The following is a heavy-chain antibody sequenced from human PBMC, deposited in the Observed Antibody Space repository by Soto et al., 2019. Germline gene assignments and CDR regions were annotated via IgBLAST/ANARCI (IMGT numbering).Heavy chain of an antibody. Sequence: QVQLVESGGGVVQPGRSLRLSCAASGFTFSSYGMRWVRQAPGKGLEWVAVIWYDGSNKYYADSVKGRFTISRDNSKNTLYLQMNSLRAEDTAVYYCARDLFAIGGYSYGYFDYWGQGTLVTVSS. CDR3: ARDLFAIGGYSYGYFDY. CDR2: IWYDGSNK. CDR1: GFTFSSYG. J-gene: IGHJ4*02. D-gene: IGHD5-18*01. V-gene: IGHV3-33*01.